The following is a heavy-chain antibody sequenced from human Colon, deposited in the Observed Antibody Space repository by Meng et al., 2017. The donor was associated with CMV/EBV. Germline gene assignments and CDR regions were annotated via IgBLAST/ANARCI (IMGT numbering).Heavy chain of an antibody. V-gene: IGHV3-9*01. D-gene: IGHD2-2*01. Sequence: SLKISCVASGFTFDDYAMQWVRQVPGKGLEWVSSISRNGGSTGYADSVKGRFTISRDNAKKSLYLQMNSLRAEDTALYYCAKANCSSISCYQDHYYGMDVWGQGTTVTVSS. CDR2: ISRNGGST. CDR3: AKANCSSISCYQDHYYGMDV. CDR1: GFTFDDYA. J-gene: IGHJ6*02.